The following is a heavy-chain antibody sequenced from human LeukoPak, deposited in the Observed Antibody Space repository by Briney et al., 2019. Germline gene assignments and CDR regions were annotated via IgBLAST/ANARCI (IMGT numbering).Heavy chain of an antibody. J-gene: IGHJ6*03. V-gene: IGHV3-30*02. Sequence: GGSLRLSCAASGFTFSSYGMHWVRQAPGKGLERVAYIQYDGSNEQYADSVKGRFSISRDSSKNILYLQMNSLRAEDTAVYYCAIDRCSNGIGCYYYYMDVWGKGTTVTISS. D-gene: IGHD2-8*01. CDR1: GFTFSSYG. CDR2: IQYDGSNE. CDR3: AIDRCSNGIGCYYYYMDV.